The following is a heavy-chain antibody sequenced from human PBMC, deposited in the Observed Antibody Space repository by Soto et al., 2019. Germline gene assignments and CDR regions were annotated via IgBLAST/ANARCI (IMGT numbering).Heavy chain of an antibody. CDR1: GGSISSGDYY. D-gene: IGHD2-15*01. CDR2: IYYSGST. J-gene: IGHJ5*02. V-gene: IGHV4-30-4*01. CDR3: ARVCVVVVAATPKQLRWFDP. Sequence: QVQLQESGPGLVKPSQTLSLTCTVSGGSISSGDYYWSWIRQPPGKGLEWIGYIYYSGSTSYNPSLKSLVTIAADTSKNQFALKLRSVTAADTAAYYCARVCVVVVAATPKQLRWFDPWGQGTLVTVSS.